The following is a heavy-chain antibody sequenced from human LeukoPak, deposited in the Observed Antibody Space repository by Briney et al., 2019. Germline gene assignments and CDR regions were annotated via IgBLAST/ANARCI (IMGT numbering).Heavy chain of an antibody. D-gene: IGHD4/OR15-4a*01. Sequence: QAGGSLRLSCAASGFTFSSYAMSWVRQAPGKGLEWVSAISGSGGSTYYADSVKGRFSISRDNSKSTLYLQMNSLRVEDTAVYYCAKAGLVRGGALDSWGQGTLVTVSS. CDR3: AKAGLVRGGALDS. CDR1: GFTFSSYA. V-gene: IGHV3-23*01. CDR2: ISGSGGST. J-gene: IGHJ4*02.